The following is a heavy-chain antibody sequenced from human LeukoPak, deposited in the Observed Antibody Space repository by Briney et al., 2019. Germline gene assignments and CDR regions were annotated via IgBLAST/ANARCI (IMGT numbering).Heavy chain of an antibody. CDR1: GFTVSSNY. V-gene: IGHV3-66*01. Sequence: PGGSLRLSCAASGFTVSSNYMSWVRQAPGKGLEWVSITYSDGTTYYADSVKGRFTISRDNSKNTLYLQMNSLRAEDTAVYYCARDGSYDSSGYLGVYWGQGTLVTVSS. CDR3: ARDGSYDSSGYLGVY. J-gene: IGHJ4*02. CDR2: TYSDGTT. D-gene: IGHD3-22*01.